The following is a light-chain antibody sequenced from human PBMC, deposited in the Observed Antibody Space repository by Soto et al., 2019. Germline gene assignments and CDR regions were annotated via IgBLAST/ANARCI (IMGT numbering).Light chain of an antibody. V-gene: IGKV1-33*01. CDR3: QQYDNLLL. J-gene: IGKJ4*01. CDR1: QDISNY. CDR2: DAS. Sequence: DLQMTQSPSSLSASVGDRVTITCQASQDISNYLNWYQQKPGKAPKLLIYDASNLEIGVPSRFSGSGSGTDFTFTISSLQPEDIATYYCQQYDNLLLFGGGTKVEIK.